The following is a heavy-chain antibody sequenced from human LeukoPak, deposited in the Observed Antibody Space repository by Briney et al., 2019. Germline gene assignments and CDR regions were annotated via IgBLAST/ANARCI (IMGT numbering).Heavy chain of an antibody. Sequence: GESLQISCKGSGYSFTSYWIAWVRQMPGKGLEWMGIIYPGDSDTKYSRSFQGQVIISADKSTTTAYLQWSSLKASDTAMYYCARRQAAAVNWFDSWGQGTLVTVSS. CDR2: IYPGDSDT. V-gene: IGHV5-51*01. CDR3: ARRQAAAVNWFDS. J-gene: IGHJ5*01. D-gene: IGHD6-25*01. CDR1: GYSFTSYW.